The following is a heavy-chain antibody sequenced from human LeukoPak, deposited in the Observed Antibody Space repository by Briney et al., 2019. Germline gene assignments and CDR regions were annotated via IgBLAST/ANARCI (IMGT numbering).Heavy chain of an antibody. CDR1: GFXFSNFP. J-gene: IGHJ4*02. V-gene: IGHV3-64D*09. D-gene: IGHD3-22*01. CDR2: VSSDGGSA. CDR3: VKAILFGSISYYAD. Sequence: GGSLRLSCSASGFXFSNFPMHWVRQAPGKGLEYVSAVSSDGGSAYYADSVRGRFTISRDNSKNTLSLQMGSLRAEDTAVYYCVKAILFGSISYYADWGQGTLVTVSS.